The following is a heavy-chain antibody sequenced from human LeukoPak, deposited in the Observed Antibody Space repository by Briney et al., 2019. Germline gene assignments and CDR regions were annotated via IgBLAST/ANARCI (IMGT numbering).Heavy chain of an antibody. J-gene: IGHJ6*02. CDR1: GFTFSSYA. CDR2: ISGSGGST. CDR3: AKVRRNGDYVENYYYGMDV. V-gene: IGHV3-23*01. D-gene: IGHD4-17*01. Sequence: PGGSLRPSCAASGFTFSSYAMSWVGQAPGKGLEWVSPISGSGGSTYYADSVKGRFTISRDNSKNTLYLQMNSLRAEDTAVYYCAKVRRNGDYVENYYYGMDVWGQGTTVTVSS.